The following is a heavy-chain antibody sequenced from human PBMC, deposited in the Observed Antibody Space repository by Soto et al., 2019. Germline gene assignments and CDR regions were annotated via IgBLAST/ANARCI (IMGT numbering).Heavy chain of an antibody. CDR3: ARESYYYDAAI. Sequence: SETLSLTCAVYGGSFSAYYWSWIRQPPGKGLEWIGYIYYSGSTNYNPSLKSRVTISVDTSKNQFSLKLSSVTAADTAVYYCARESYYYDAAIWGQGTMVTVS. CDR2: IYYSGST. V-gene: IGHV4-59*01. D-gene: IGHD3-22*01. CDR1: GGSFSAYY. J-gene: IGHJ3*02.